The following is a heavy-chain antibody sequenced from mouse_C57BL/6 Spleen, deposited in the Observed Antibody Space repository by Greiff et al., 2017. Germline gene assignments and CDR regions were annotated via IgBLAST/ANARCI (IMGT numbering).Heavy chain of an antibody. CDR3: AIDGYDGLYYAMDY. V-gene: IGHV5-6*01. J-gene: IGHJ4*01. D-gene: IGHD2-2*01. Sequence: EVHLVESGGDLVKPGGSLKLSCAASGFTFSSYGMSWVRQTPDKRLEWVATISSGGSYTYYPDSVKGRFTISRDNAKNTLYLQMSSLKSEDTAMYYCAIDGYDGLYYAMDYWGQGTSVTVSS. CDR2: ISSGGSYT. CDR1: GFTFSSYG.